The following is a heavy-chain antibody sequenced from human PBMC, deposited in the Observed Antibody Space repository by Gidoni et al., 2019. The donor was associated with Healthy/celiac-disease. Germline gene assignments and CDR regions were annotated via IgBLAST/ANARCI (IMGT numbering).Heavy chain of an antibody. Sequence: EVQLVESGGGLVKPGGSLRLSCAASGFTFSSYSMNWVRQAPGKGLEWVSSISSSSSYIYYADSVKGRFTISRDNAKNSLYLQMNSLRAEDTAVYYCARDVAARLVPWFDPWGQGTLVTVSS. CDR1: GFTFSSYS. CDR3: ARDVAARLVPWFDP. D-gene: IGHD6-6*01. V-gene: IGHV3-21*01. J-gene: IGHJ5*02. CDR2: ISSSSSYI.